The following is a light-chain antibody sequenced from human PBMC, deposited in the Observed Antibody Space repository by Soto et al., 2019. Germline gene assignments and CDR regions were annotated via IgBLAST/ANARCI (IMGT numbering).Light chain of an antibody. CDR2: EVS. CDR3: SSYAGSNNRV. J-gene: IGLJ2*01. V-gene: IGLV2-8*01. Sequence: QSALTQPHSASGSPGQSVTISCTGTSSDVGGYNYVSWYQQHPGKAPKLMIYEVSKRPSGVPDRFSGSKSGNTASLTVSGLQAEDEGDYYCSSYAGSNNRVFGGGTKLTVL. CDR1: SSDVGGYNY.